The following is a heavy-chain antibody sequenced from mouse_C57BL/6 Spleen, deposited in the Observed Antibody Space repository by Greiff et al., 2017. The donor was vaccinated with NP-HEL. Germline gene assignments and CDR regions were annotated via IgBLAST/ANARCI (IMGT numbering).Heavy chain of an antibody. V-gene: IGHV1-4*01. CDR1: GYTFTSYT. J-gene: IGHJ2*01. Sequence: VQRVESGAELARPGASVKMSCKASGYTFTSYTMHWVKQRPGQGLEWIGYINPSSGYTKYNQKFKDKATLTADKSSSTAYMQLSSLTSEDSAVYYCAREETTVVRDFDYWGQGTTLTVSS. CDR3: AREETTVVRDFDY. CDR2: INPSSGYT. D-gene: IGHD1-1*01.